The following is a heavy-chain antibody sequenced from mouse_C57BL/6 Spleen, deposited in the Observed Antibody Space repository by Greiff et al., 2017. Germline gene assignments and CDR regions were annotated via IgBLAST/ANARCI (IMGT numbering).Heavy chain of an antibody. CDR2: ISYDGSN. V-gene: IGHV3-6*01. Sequence: EVQVVESGPGLVKPSQSLSLTCSVTGYSITSGYYWNWIRQFPGNKLEWMGYISYDGSNNYNPSLKNRISITRDTSKNQFFLKLNSVTTEDTATYYCASLGRRWYFDVWGTGTTVTVSS. J-gene: IGHJ1*03. CDR1: GYSITSGYY. D-gene: IGHD4-1*01. CDR3: ASLGRRWYFDV.